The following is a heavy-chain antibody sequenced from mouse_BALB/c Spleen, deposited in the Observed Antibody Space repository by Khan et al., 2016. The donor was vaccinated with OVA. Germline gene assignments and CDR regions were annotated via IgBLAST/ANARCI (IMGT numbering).Heavy chain of an antibody. Sequence: EVQLQESGPGLVKPSQTVSLTCTVTGISITTGNYRWSWIRQFPGNKLEWIGYIYYSGTITYNPSLTSRTTITRDTSKNQFFLEMNSLTAEDTATYVCAREANWDGYFDVWGAGTTVTVSS. J-gene: IGHJ1*01. CDR2: IYYSGTI. V-gene: IGHV3-5*02. D-gene: IGHD4-1*01. CDR1: GISITTGNYR. CDR3: AREANWDGYFDV.